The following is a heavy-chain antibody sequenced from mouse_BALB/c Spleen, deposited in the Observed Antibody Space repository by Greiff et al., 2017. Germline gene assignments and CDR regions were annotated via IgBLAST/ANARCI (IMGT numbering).Heavy chain of an antibody. V-gene: IGHV14-3*02. CDR3: ARWGYGSRSRGMDY. D-gene: IGHD1-1*01. CDR1: GFNIKDTY. Sequence: EVQLQQSGAELVKPGASVKLSCTASGFNIKDTYMHWVKQRPEQGLEWIGRIDPANGNTKYDPKFQGKATITADTSSNTAYLQLSSLTSEDTAVYYCARWGYGSRSRGMDYWGQGTSVTVSS. CDR2: IDPANGNT. J-gene: IGHJ4*01.